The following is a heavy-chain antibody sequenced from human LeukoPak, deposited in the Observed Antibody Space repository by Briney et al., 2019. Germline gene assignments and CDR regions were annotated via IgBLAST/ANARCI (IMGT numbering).Heavy chain of an antibody. Sequence: SQTLSLTCTVSGDSISSGDYYWSWIRQPAGKGLEWIGRIHTSGSTNYNPSLKSRVTMSVDTSKNQFSLKLSSVTAADTAVYYCARAPVDTAMELDYWGQGTLVTVSS. V-gene: IGHV4-61*02. J-gene: IGHJ4*02. D-gene: IGHD5-18*01. CDR1: GDSISSGDYY. CDR2: IHTSGST. CDR3: ARAPVDTAMELDY.